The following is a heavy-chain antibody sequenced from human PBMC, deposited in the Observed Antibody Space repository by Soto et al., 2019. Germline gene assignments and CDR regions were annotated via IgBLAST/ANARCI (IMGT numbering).Heavy chain of an antibody. CDR3: ARTSAAGKYYYGMDV. J-gene: IGHJ6*02. CDR1: GYSFTNYW. Sequence: GESLKISCKGSGYSFTNYWISWVRQKPGKGLEWMGTIFPGDSDTRYSPSFQGQVTISADRSTSTAYLQWSSLKASDTAMYYCARTSAAGKYYYGMDVWGQGTTVTVSS. V-gene: IGHV5-51*01. D-gene: IGHD6-13*01. CDR2: IFPGDSDT.